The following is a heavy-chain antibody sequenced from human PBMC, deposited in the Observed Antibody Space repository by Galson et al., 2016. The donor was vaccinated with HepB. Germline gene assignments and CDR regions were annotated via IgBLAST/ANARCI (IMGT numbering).Heavy chain of an antibody. D-gene: IGHD6-6*01. Sequence: SLRLSCAASGFTFSIYSMVWVRQAPGRGLEWVSDITGSGAKTYYADSVKGRFTISRDDSKNTLYLQMNSLRVEDTAVYYWVKWTRSSLFDPWGQGTLVTVSS. V-gene: IGHV3-23*01. J-gene: IGHJ5*02. CDR3: VKWTRSSLFDP. CDR2: ITGSGAKT. CDR1: GFTFSIYS.